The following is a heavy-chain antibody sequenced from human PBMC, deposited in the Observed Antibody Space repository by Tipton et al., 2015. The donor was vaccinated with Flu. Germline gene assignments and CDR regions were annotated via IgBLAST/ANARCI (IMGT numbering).Heavy chain of an antibody. CDR3: ARGPLPDSNWYNGMDV. Sequence: SLRLSCAASGFIFSTDAMSWVRQAPGRGLEWVSVIYSDGTTYYADSVKGRFTISRDNSKNTLYLQMNSLRVGDTAVYYCARGPLPDSNWYNGMDVWGQGTTVTVSS. CDR2: IYSDGTT. D-gene: IGHD6-13*01. J-gene: IGHJ6*02. CDR1: GFIFSTDA. V-gene: IGHV3-66*01.